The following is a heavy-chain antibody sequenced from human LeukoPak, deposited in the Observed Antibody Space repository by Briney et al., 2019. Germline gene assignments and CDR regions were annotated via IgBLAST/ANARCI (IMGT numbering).Heavy chain of an antibody. CDR3: ARDKQHSYGRYFDH. V-gene: IGHV4-59*01. CDR2: MQSTGNS. D-gene: IGHD5-18*01. Sequence: SEALSLTCSVSGGSISTYHWNWIRKPPGKGLEWIGYMQSTGNSKYSPSLESRVAIFVDTSKNQVVLNLNSVTAADTAVYYCARDKQHSYGRYFDHWGQGMLVTVSS. CDR1: GGSISTYH. J-gene: IGHJ4*02.